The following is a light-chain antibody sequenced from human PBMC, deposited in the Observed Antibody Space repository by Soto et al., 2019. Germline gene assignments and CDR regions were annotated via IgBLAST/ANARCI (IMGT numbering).Light chain of an antibody. CDR2: GAS. J-gene: IGKJ4*01. Sequence: SVLLDSPGIINLSPGERATLSCRASQSVSSSYLAWYQQKPGQAPRLLIYGASTRATGVPARFSGSGSGTEFTLSISSLQSEHFAVYYCQPYNSWPLTFGGAT. CDR3: QPYNSWPLT. V-gene: IGKV3-15*01. CDR1: QSVSSSY.